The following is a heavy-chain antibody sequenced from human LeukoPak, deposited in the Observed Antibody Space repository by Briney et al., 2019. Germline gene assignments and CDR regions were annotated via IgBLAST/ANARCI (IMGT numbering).Heavy chain of an antibody. V-gene: IGHV4-34*01. CDR3: GNDSLYGGRDRYIWFDI. CDR1: GGPFRGFF. J-gene: IGHJ5*02. D-gene: IGHD4-23*01. CDR2: ISHSGGS. Sequence: SSETLSLTCAVYGGPFRGFFWGWIRQAPGKGLEWIGEISHSGGSNYNPSLKRRITTSVDTSRTQFSLRLTPVSAADTALYYWGNDSLYGGRDRYIWFDIWGQGTLVTVSS.